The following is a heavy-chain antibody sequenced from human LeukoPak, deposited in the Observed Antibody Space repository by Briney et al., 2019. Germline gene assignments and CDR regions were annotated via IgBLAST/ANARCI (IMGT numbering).Heavy chain of an antibody. J-gene: IGHJ6*02. CDR2: MNPNSGNT. CDR1: GYTFTSYD. V-gene: IGHV1-8*01. CDR3: ARGGGYPMIFGVVIIQDYYYYGMDV. Sequence: ASVKVSCMASGYTFTSYDINWVRQATGQGLEWMGWMNPNSGNTGYAQKFQGRVTMTRNTSISTAYMELSSLRSEDTAVYYCARGGGYPMIFGVVIIQDYYYYGMDVWGQGTTVTVSS. D-gene: IGHD3/OR15-3a*01.